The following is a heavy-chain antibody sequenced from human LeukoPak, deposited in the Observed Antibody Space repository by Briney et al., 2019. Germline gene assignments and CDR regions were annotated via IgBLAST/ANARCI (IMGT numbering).Heavy chain of an antibody. D-gene: IGHD3-10*01. J-gene: IGHJ5*02. CDR3: ARDSGTTGQVKFDP. Sequence: SETLSLTCTVSGDSISRYYWSWIRQPAGKGLEWIGRIYNGGIITYNPSLKSRVTMSIDTSNNHFSLRLRFVDAADTAVYYCARDSGTTGQVKFDPWGQGTLVTVSS. V-gene: IGHV4-4*07. CDR1: GDSISRYY. CDR2: IYNGGII.